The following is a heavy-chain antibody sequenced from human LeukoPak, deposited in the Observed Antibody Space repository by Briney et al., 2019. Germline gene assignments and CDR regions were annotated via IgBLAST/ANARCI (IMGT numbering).Heavy chain of an antibody. J-gene: IGHJ4*02. D-gene: IGHD4-17*01. CDR1: GGTFSSYA. CDR2: IIPIFGTA. V-gene: IGHV1-69*13. Sequence: SVKVSCKASGGTFSSYAISWVRQAPGQGLEWMGGIIPIFGTANYAQKFQGRVTITADESTSTAYMELSSLRSEDMAVYYCARDRDGDWYYFDYWGQGTLVTVSS. CDR3: ARDRDGDWYYFDY.